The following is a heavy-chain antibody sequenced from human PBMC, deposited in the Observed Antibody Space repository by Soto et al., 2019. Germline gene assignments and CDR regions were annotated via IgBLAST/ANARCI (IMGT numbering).Heavy chain of an antibody. J-gene: IGHJ6*03. CDR1: GFTFSDYY. V-gene: IGHV3-11*01. Sequence: GGSLRLSCAASGFTFSDYYMSWIRQAPGKGLEWVSYISSSGSTIYYADSVKGRFTISRDNAKNSLYLQMNSLRAEDTAVYYCARLLGYCSSTSCYFNAEAHYYYMDVWGKGTTVTVSS. D-gene: IGHD2-2*01. CDR2: ISSSGSTI. CDR3: ARLLGYCSSTSCYFNAEAHYYYMDV.